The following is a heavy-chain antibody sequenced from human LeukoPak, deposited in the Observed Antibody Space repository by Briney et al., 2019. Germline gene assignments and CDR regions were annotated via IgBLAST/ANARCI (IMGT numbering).Heavy chain of an antibody. CDR3: ARDPIAAAGDITGDFDY. V-gene: IGHV3-21*01. D-gene: IGHD6-13*01. CDR1: GFTFSSHS. CDR2: ISSSSSYI. Sequence: GGSLRLSCAASGFTFSSHSMNWVRQAPGKGLEWVSSISSSSSYIYYADSVKGRFTISRDNAKNSLYLQMNSLRAEDTAVYYCARDPIAAAGDITGDFDYWGQGTLVTVSS. J-gene: IGHJ4*02.